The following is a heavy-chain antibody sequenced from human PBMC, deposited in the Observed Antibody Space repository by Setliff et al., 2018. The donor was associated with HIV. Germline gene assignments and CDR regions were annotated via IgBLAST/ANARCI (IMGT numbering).Heavy chain of an antibody. V-gene: IGHV3-23*01. Sequence: GSLRLSCAASGLTFSSYDMSWVRQVPGKGPEWVSAISGSGGRKYYADSVKGRFTISRDNSKSTLYLQMNSLRADDTAVYYCAKFGPVISAAAGLDYWGQGTLVTVSS. D-gene: IGHD2-15*01. CDR2: ISGSGGRK. J-gene: IGHJ4*02. CDR1: GLTFSSYD. CDR3: AKFGPVISAAAGLDY.